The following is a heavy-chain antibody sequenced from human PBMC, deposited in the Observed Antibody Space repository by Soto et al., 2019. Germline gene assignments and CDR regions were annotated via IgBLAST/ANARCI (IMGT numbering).Heavy chain of an antibody. CDR2: IYYSGST. CDR1: GGSVSSGSYY. D-gene: IGHD3-22*01. CDR3: ARAHTYYYDSSGPNWFYP. V-gene: IGHV4-61*01. J-gene: IGHJ5*02. Sequence: SETLSLTCTVSGGSVSSGSYYWSWIRQPPGKGLEWIGYIYYSGSTNYNPSLKSRVTISVDTSKNQFSLKLSSVTAADTAVYYCARAHTYYYDSSGPNWFYPWRHGTLVTVSS.